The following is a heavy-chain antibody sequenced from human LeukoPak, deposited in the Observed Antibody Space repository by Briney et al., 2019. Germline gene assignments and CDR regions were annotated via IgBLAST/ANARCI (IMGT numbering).Heavy chain of an antibody. CDR1: GGSISSSSYS. V-gene: IGHV4-39*01. J-gene: IGHJ6*02. CDR3: ASLNYGSGSRGGMDV. Sequence: PSETLSLTCTVSGGSISSSSYSWGWIRQPPGKGLEWIGSIYYSGSTYYNPSLKSRVTISVDTSKNQFSLKLSSVTAADTAVYYCASLNYGSGSRGGMDVWGQGTTVTVSS. CDR2: IYYSGST. D-gene: IGHD3-10*01.